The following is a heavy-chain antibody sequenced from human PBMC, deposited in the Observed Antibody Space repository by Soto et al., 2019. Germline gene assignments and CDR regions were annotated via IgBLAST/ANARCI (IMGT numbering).Heavy chain of an antibody. CDR3: AIGPEYSSSWYYIHF. D-gene: IGHD6-13*01. J-gene: IGHJ4*02. V-gene: IGHV3-23*01. CDR1: GFTFSSYA. Sequence: GGSLRLSCAASGFTFSSYAMSWVRQAPGKGLEWVSAISGSGGSTYYADSVKGRFTISRGNSKNTLYLQMNSLRAEDTAVYYCAIGPEYSSSWYYIHFWGQGTLVTVSS. CDR2: ISGSGGST.